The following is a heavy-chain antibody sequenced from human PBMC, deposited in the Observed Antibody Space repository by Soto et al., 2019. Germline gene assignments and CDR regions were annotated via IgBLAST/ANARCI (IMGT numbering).Heavy chain of an antibody. J-gene: IGHJ4*02. V-gene: IGHV3-21*06. CDR3: ARESEDLTSNFDY. Sequence: EVQLVESGGGLVKPGGSLRLSCAASGFTFTGYSMNWVRQAPGKGLEWVSSISSTTNYIYYGDSMKGRFTISRDNAKNSLYLEMYSLRAEDTAVYYCARESEDLTSNFDYWGQGTLVTVSS. CDR2: ISSTTNYI. CDR1: GFTFTGYS.